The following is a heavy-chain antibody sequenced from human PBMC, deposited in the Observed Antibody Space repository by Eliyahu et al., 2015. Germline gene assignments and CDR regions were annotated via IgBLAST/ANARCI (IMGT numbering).Heavy chain of an antibody. CDR3: ARLPVSDYFDY. CDR2: IYYSGST. V-gene: IGHV4-39*01. Sequence: QLQLQESGPGLVKPSETLSLXXTVXGXXXSSSSYYWGWIRQPPGKGLEWIGSIYYSGSTYYNPSLKSRVTISVDTSKNQFSLKLSSVTAADTAVYYCARLPVSDYFDYWGQGTLVTVSS. CDR1: GXXXSSSSYY. J-gene: IGHJ4*02.